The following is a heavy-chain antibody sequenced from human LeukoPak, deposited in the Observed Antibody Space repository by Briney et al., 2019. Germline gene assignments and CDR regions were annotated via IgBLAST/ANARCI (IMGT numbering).Heavy chain of an antibody. Sequence: GESLKISCKGSGYSFTSYWISWVRQMPGKGLEWMGRIDPSDSYTNYSPSFQGHVTISADKSISTAYLQWSSLKASDTAMYYCARLGDYGGNSGLYDYWGQGTLVTVSS. D-gene: IGHD4-23*01. J-gene: IGHJ4*02. V-gene: IGHV5-10-1*01. CDR3: ARLGDYGGNSGLYDY. CDR2: IDPSDSYT. CDR1: GYSFTSYW.